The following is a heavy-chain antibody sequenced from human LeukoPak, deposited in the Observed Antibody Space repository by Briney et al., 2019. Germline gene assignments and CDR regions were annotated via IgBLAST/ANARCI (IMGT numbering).Heavy chain of an antibody. D-gene: IGHD3-16*02. J-gene: IGHJ4*02. CDR3: ARGGIPLGGVIKPFFDY. V-gene: IGHV4-31*03. CDR2: IYYSGST. CDR1: GGSISSGGYY. Sequence: PSQTLSLTCTVSGGSISSGGYYWSWIRQHPGKGLEWIGYIYYSGSTYYNPSLKSRVTISVDTSKNQFSLKLSSVTAADTAVYYWARGGIPLGGVIKPFFDYWGREPLVTVSS.